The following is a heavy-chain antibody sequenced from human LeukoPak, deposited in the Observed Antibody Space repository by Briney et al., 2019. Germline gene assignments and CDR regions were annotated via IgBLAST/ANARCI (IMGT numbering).Heavy chain of an antibody. V-gene: IGHV3-48*03. CDR1: GFTFSSYE. D-gene: IGHD2-15*01. CDR2: ISSSGSTI. CDR3: ARGGIPKYCSGGTYHGMDV. J-gene: IGHJ6*02. Sequence: PGGSLRLSCATSGFTFSSYEMNWVRQAPGKGLEWVSYISSSGSTIYQADSVKGRFTISRDNAKNSLYLQMNSLRAEDTAAYFCARGGIPKYCSGGTYHGMDVWGQGTTVTVS.